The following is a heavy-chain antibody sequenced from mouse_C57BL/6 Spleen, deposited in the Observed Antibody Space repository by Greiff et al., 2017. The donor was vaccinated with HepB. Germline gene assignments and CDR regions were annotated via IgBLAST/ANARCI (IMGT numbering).Heavy chain of an antibody. D-gene: IGHD1-1*01. J-gene: IGHJ3*01. CDR3: ARNSSPYRFAY. CDR1: GYTFTSYW. V-gene: IGHV1-69*01. Sequence: VQRVESGAELVMPGASVKLSCKASGYTFTSYWMHWVKQRPGQGLEWIGEIDPSDSYTNYNQKFKGKSTLTVDKSSSTAYMQLSSLTSEDSAIYYCARNSSPYRFAYWGQGTLVTVSA. CDR2: IDPSDSYT.